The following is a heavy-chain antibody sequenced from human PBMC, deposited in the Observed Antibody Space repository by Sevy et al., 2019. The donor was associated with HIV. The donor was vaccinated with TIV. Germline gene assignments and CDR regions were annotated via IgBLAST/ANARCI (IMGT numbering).Heavy chain of an antibody. V-gene: IGHV1-69*13. D-gene: IGHD6-13*01. CDR2: IIPIFGTA. J-gene: IGHJ6*02. Sequence: ASVKVSCKASGGTFSSYAISWVRHAPGQGLEWMGGIIPIFGTANYAPKFQGRVTITADESTSTAYMELSSLRAEDTAVYYCARGRFSSSSTNYYGMDVWGQGTTVTVSS. CDR1: GGTFSSYA. CDR3: ARGRFSSSSTNYYGMDV.